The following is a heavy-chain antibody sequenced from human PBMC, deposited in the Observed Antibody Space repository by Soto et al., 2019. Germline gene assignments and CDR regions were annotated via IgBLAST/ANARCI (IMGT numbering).Heavy chain of an antibody. CDR2: ISWNSGSI. V-gene: IGHV3-9*01. J-gene: IGHJ4*02. Sequence: EVQLVESGGGLVQPGRSLRLSCGASGFTFDDYAMHWVRQAPGKGLEWVSGISWNSGSIAYADSVKGRFTISRDNAKXSLYLQMNSLTPEETALYYCAKDFSDIWDYRRDFDYWGQGTLVTVSS. D-gene: IGHD1-7*01. CDR1: GFTFDDYA. CDR3: AKDFSDIWDYRRDFDY.